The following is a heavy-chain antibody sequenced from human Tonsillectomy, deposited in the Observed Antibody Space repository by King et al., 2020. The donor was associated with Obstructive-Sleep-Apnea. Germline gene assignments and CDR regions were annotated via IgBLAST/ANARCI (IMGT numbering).Heavy chain of an antibody. CDR1: GFTFDDYG. CDR3: VKSYSSGWYVPFDY. Sequence: VQLVESGGGLVQPGRSLRLSCAASGFTFDDYGMHWVRHAPGKGLEWVSGISWNSGSIGYADSVKGRFTISRDNAKNSLYLQMNSLRVEDTALYYCVKSYSSGWYVPFDYWGQGTLVTVTS. CDR2: ISWNSGSI. V-gene: IGHV3-9*01. J-gene: IGHJ4*02. D-gene: IGHD6-19*01.